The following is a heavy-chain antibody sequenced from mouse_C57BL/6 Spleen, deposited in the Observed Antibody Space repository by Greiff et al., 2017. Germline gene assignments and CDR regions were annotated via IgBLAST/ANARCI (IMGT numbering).Heavy chain of an antibody. CDR3: TTAYYYGTPDYYEG. J-gene: IGHJ2*01. D-gene: IGHD1-1*01. Sequence: VQLQQSGTVLARPGASVKMSCKTSGYTFTSYWMHWVKQRPGQGLEWIGAIYPGNSDTSYNQKFKGKAKLTAVTSASTAYMGLSSLTNEDSAVYYCTTAYYYGTPDYYEGWGQGPTRTVSS. CDR1: GYTFTSYW. V-gene: IGHV1-5*01. CDR2: IYPGNSDT.